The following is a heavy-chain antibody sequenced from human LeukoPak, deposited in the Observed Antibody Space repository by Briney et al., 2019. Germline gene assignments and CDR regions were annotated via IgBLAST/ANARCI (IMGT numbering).Heavy chain of an antibody. CDR2: FDPEDGET. V-gene: IGHV1-24*01. D-gene: IGHD2-15*01. J-gene: IGHJ5*02. Sequence: ASVKVSCKVSGYTLTELSMHWVRQAPGKGLEWMGGFDPEDGETIYAQKFQGRVTMTRNTSISTAYMELSSLRSEDTAVYYCAREGARGDCSGGSCSNWFDPWGQGTLVTVSS. CDR1: GYTLTELS. CDR3: AREGARGDCSGGSCSNWFDP.